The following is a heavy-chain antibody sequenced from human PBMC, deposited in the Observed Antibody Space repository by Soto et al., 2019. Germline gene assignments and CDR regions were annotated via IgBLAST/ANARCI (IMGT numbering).Heavy chain of an antibody. J-gene: IGHJ3*01. CDR2: ISYDGSNA. D-gene: IGHD3-10*01. Sequence: QEQLVESGGGVVQPGTSLRLSCTASGFSFSTYAMYWVRQAPGKGLEWVAIISYDGSNAQYADSVKGRFTVARDNSKNTLYLQMHSLTAEDTAVYYCARDGGGFGELLLNSYDAFDLWGQGKLDTVSS. V-gene: IGHV3-30*04. CDR3: ARDGGGFGELLLNSYDAFDL. CDR1: GFSFSTYA.